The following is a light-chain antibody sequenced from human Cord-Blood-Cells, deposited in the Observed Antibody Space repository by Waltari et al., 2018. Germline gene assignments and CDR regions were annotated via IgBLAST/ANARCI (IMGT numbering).Light chain of an antibody. CDR1: RSDVGSYNL. Sequence: QSALTQPASVSGSPGQSITISCTGPRSDVGSYNLFSWYQQHPGKAPKLMIYEGSKRPSGVSNRFSGSKSGNTASLTISGLQAEDEADYYCCSYAGSSTFVVFGGGTKLTVL. CDR3: CSYAGSSTFVV. CDR2: EGS. J-gene: IGLJ2*01. V-gene: IGLV2-23*03.